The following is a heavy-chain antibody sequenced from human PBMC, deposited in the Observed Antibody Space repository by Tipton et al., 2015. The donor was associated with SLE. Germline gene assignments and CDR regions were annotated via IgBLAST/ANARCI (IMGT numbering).Heavy chain of an antibody. CDR3: ARDEESGSCPGDVCHGA. CDR2: ISATGNYI. J-gene: IGHJ4*02. D-gene: IGHD2-8*02. CDR1: GGSLSGYY. V-gene: IGHV3-11*06. Sequence: LSLTCAVDGGSLSGYYWSWIRQAPGKGPEWVSFISATGNYIVYADSVRSRFTISRDNARNSLYLQMNNLRADDTAVYFCARDEESGSCPGDVCHGAWGQGTVVTVSS.